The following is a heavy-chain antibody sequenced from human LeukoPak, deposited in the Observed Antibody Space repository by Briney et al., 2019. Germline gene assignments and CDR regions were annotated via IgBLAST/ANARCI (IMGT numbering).Heavy chain of an antibody. CDR3: ARDRGDGYNGNYFDY. V-gene: IGHV3-74*01. CDR1: GFTFSSYW. CDR2: INSDGSST. D-gene: IGHD5-24*01. Sequence: GGSLRLSCAASGFTFSSYWMHWVCQAPGKGLVWVSRINSDGSSTSYADSVKGRFTISRDNAKNTLYLQMNSLRAEDTAVYYCARDRGDGYNGNYFDYWGQGTLVTVSS. J-gene: IGHJ4*02.